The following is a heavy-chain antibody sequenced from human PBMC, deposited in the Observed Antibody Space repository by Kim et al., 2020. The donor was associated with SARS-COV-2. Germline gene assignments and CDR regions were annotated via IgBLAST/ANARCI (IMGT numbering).Heavy chain of an antibody. J-gene: IGHJ4*02. CDR1: GFTFSSYA. Sequence: GGSLRLSCAASGFTFSSYAMSWVRQAPGKGLEWVSAISGSGGSTYYADSVKGRFTISRDNSKNTLYLQMNSLRAEDTAVYYCAKRLYYYDSSGYFGGRGIRSGIDYWGQGTLVTVSS. CDR2: ISGSGGST. D-gene: IGHD3-22*01. CDR3: AKRLYYYDSSGYFGGRGIRSGIDY. V-gene: IGHV3-23*01.